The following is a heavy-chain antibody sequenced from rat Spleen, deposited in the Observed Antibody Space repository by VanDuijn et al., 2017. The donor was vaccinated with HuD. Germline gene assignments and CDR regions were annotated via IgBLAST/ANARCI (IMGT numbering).Heavy chain of an antibody. V-gene: IGHV5-25*01. CDR1: GLSFSNYD. CDR2: ISYDGTAT. CDR3: TRHEPNWFVY. Sequence: EVQLVESGGGLVQPGRSMKLSCAASGLSFSNYDMAWVRQAPTKGLEWVASISYDGTATYYRDSVKGRFTVSRDNEQNTLYLQMDSLRSEDTATYYCTRHEPNWFVYWGQGTLVTVSS. J-gene: IGHJ3*01.